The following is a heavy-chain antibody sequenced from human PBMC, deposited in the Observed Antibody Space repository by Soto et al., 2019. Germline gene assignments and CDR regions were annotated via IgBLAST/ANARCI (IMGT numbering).Heavy chain of an antibody. V-gene: IGHV4-59*07. CDR1: VGSISSYY. D-gene: IGHD6-19*01. CDR2: IYYSGST. Sequence: PSDTLSLTCTFSVGSISSYYWSCIRHPPGKGLEWIGYIYYSGSTNYNPSLKSRVTISVDTSKSQFSLKLSSVTAADTAVYYCARGFRSGWYGYFEYWGQGTLDNVSS. J-gene: IGHJ4*02. CDR3: ARGFRSGWYGYFEY.